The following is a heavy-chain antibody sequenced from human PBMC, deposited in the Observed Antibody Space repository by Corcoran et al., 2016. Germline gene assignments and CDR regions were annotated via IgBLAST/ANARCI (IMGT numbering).Heavy chain of an antibody. CDR2: IIPIFGTA. CDR1: GGTFRSYA. J-gene: IGHJ4*02. CDR3: ARLMSTVTQRGPFDY. V-gene: IGHV1-69*01. D-gene: IGHD4-17*01. Sequence: VQLVQSGAEVKKPGSSLKVSCKASGGTFRSYAICWVRQAPGQGLEWMGGIIPIFGTANYAQPFQGRVTITADESTSTAYMELSSLRSEDTAGYYCARLMSTVTQRGPFDYWGQGTLVTVSS.